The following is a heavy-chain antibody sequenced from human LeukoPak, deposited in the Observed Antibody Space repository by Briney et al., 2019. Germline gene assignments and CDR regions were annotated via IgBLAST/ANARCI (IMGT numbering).Heavy chain of an antibody. J-gene: IGHJ4*02. Sequence: GGSLRLSCAASGFTFSSYSMNWVRQAPGKGLEWVSSISSSSSYIYYADSVKGRFTISRDNAKNSLYLQMNSLRAEDTAVYYCASRRITMVRGVIPRPFDYWGQGTLVTVSS. CDR3: ASRRITMVRGVIPRPFDY. V-gene: IGHV3-21*03. D-gene: IGHD3-10*01. CDR2: ISSSSSYI. CDR1: GFTFSSYS.